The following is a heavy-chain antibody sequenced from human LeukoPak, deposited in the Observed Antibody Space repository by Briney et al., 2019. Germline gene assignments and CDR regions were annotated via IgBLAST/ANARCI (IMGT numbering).Heavy chain of an antibody. CDR1: GFTFSSYE. CDR2: ISGSGTYT. V-gene: IGHV3-23*01. D-gene: IGHD1-26*01. CDR3: AKDWDSGSYFADY. Sequence: GGSLRLSCAASGFTFSSYEMNWVRQAPGKGLEWVSGISGSGTYTYDADSVKGRFSISRDNSKNTLYLQMNDLRAEDTALYYCAKDWDSGSYFADYWGQGTLVAVSS. J-gene: IGHJ4*02.